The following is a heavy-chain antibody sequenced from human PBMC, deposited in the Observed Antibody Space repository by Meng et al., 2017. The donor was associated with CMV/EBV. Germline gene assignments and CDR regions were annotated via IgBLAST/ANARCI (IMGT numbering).Heavy chain of an antibody. J-gene: IGHJ4*02. CDR3: ARDPLRGWELPGSDY. CDR1: GYTFTSHY. CDR2: INPSGGST. V-gene: IGHV1-46*01. D-gene: IGHD1-26*01. Sequence: ASVKVSCKASGYTFTSHYMHWVRQAPGQGLEWMGIINPSGGSTSYAQKFRGRVTMTRDTSTSTVYMELSSLRSEDTAVYYCARDPLRGWELPGSDYWGQGTLVTVSS.